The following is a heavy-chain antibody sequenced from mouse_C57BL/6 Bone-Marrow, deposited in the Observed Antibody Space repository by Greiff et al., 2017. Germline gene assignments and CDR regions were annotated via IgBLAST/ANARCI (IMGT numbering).Heavy chain of an antibody. D-gene: IGHD4-1*02. CDR1: GYTFTSYW. CDR2: IDPSDSYT. CDR3: ASTGCAY. J-gene: IGHJ3*01. V-gene: IGHV1-59*01. Sequence: QVQLQQPGAELVRPGTSVKLSCKASGYTFTSYWMHWVKQRPGQGLEWIGVIDPSDSYTNYNQQFKGKATLTVDTSSSTAYMQLSSLTSEDAAVDYCASTGCAYWGQGTRVTVSA.